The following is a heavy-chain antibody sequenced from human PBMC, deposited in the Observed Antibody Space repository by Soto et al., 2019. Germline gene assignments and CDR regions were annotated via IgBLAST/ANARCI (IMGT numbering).Heavy chain of an antibody. CDR1: GYSFTSYW. V-gene: IGHV5-51*01. Sequence: PGESLKISCKGSGYSFTSYWIGWVRQMPGKGLEWMGIIYPGDSDTRYSPSFQGQVTISADKSISTAYLQWSSLKASDTAMYYCARLIMITFGGVIDAFDIWGQGTMVTVSS. CDR2: IYPGDSDT. CDR3: ARLIMITFGGVIDAFDI. J-gene: IGHJ3*02. D-gene: IGHD3-16*02.